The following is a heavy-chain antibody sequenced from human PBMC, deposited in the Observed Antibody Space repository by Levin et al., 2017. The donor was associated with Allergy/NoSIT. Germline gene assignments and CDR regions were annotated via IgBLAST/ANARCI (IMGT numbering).Heavy chain of an antibody. Sequence: QAGGSLRLSCAASGFTFSSYAMNWVRQAPGQGLEWVSSVSIDGRYTFYADSVKDRFTISRDNSKDTLFLRMNSLRAEDTALYYCAKDDGAAYYSFDSWGQGTLVTVSS. CDR2: VSIDGRYT. D-gene: IGHD1-26*01. CDR1: GFTFSSYA. V-gene: IGHV3-23*01. CDR3: AKDDGAAYYSFDS. J-gene: IGHJ4*02.